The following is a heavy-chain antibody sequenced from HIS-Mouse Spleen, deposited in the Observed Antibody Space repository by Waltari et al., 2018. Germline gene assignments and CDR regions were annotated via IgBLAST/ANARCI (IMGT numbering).Heavy chain of an antibody. Sequence: QVQLQQWGAGLLKPSETLSLTCAVYGGSFSGYYWSWIRQPPGKGLEGIGEINHSGSTNYNPSLKSRVTISVDTSKNQFSLKLSSVTAADTAVYYCARARDHYWYFDLWGRGTLVTVSS. J-gene: IGHJ2*01. CDR1: GGSFSGYY. CDR3: ARARDHYWYFDL. V-gene: IGHV4-34*01. CDR2: INHSGST.